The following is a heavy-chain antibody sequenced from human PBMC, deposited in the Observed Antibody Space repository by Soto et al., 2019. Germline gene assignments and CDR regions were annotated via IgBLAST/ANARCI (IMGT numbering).Heavy chain of an antibody. CDR1: GFTVSNNY. J-gene: IGHJ4*02. V-gene: IGHV3-53*01. CDR2: IYSGGYT. Sequence: EVQLVESGGGLIQPGGSLRLSCAVSGFTVSNNYMSWVRQAPGKGLEGVSVIYSGGYTAYGDSVKGRFTISRDNSKNTLFLQMKSRTAAHTAVFSGAAPPGGGGYWGQGTLVTVSS. D-gene: IGHD3-10*01. CDR3: AAPPGGGGY.